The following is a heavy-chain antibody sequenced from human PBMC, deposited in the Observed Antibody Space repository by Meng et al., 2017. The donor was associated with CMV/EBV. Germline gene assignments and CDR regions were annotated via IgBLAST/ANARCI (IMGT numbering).Heavy chain of an antibody. J-gene: IGHJ6*02. CDR3: ARPLTNYDFWSGYYAGGGMDV. CDR1: GFTFSNYG. V-gene: IGHV3-30*02. Sequence: GGSLRLSCAASGFTFSNYGMYWVRQAPGKGLEWVTFIRYDGSNKYYADPVKGRFTISRDNSKNTLFLQMNSLRAEDTAVYYCARPLTNYDFWSGYYAGGGMDVWGQGTTVTVSS. D-gene: IGHD3-3*01. CDR2: IRYDGSNK.